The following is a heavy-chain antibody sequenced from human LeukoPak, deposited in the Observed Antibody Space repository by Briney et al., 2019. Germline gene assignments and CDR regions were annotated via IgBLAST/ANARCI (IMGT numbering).Heavy chain of an antibody. CDR2: INPNSGDT. Sequence: ASVKVSCKASGYSFTGYYMHWVRQAPGQGLEWMGWINPNSGDTKYAQKFQGRVTMTRDTSISTAYMELTRLRSDDTAVYYCARSGHMGLRWPVAGGEFGYYYYMDVWGKGTTVTISS. CDR3: ARSGHMGLRWPVAGGEFGYYYYMDV. V-gene: IGHV1-2*02. D-gene: IGHD4-23*01. CDR1: GYSFTGYY. J-gene: IGHJ6*03.